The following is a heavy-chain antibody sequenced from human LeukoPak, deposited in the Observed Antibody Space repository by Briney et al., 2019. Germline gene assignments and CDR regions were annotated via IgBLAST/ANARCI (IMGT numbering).Heavy chain of an antibody. J-gene: IGHJ4*02. D-gene: IGHD3-3*01. V-gene: IGHV3-23*01. CDR2: ISGSGGST. CDR3: AKGVYDFWSGYLVY. CDR1: GFTFSSYA. Sequence: GGSLRLSCAASGFTFSSYAMSWVRQAPGKGLEWVSAISGSGGSTYYADSVKGRFTISRDNSKNTLYLQMNSLRAEDTAVYYCAKGVYDFWSGYLVYWGQGTLVTVSS.